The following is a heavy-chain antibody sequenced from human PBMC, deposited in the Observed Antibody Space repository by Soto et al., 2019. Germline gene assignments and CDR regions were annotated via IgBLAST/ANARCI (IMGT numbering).Heavy chain of an antibody. CDR1: GFPFTNYT. D-gene: IGHD3-22*01. Sequence: QVQLVQSGGEVKKPGASVKVSCKAPGFPFTNYTFNWVRQAPGQGLEWMGWISASNGNTHYPQNLQGRVTLTTATSPNTAYVELRNLSSVDTAVYYCATERGYYDGHGFDPWGHGTLVTVSS. CDR3: ATERGYYDGHGFDP. J-gene: IGHJ5*02. CDR2: ISASNGNT. V-gene: IGHV1-18*01.